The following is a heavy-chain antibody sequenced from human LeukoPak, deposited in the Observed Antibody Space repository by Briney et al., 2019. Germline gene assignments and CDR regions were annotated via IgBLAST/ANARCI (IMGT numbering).Heavy chain of an antibody. V-gene: IGHV4-4*02. D-gene: IGHD3-3*01. CDR1: GGSVINTNW. J-gene: IGHJ4*02. CDR2: VHLDGRT. CDR3: AREGGFYRPLDY. Sequence: SETLSLTCGVSGGSVINTNWWTWVRQPPGKGLEWIGEVHLDGRTNYNPSLESRLTMSVDVSENQVSLKLTSVTAADTAVHYCAREGGFYRPLDYSGQGTLVTVSS.